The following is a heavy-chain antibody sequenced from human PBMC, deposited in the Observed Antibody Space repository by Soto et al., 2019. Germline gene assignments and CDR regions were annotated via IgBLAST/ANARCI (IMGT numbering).Heavy chain of an antibody. CDR3: ARGDYCSSTSCPDYYYYGMDV. V-gene: IGHV3-33*01. D-gene: IGHD2-2*01. J-gene: IGHJ6*02. Sequence: QVQLVESGGGVVQPGRSLRLSCAASGFTFSSYGMHWVRQAPGKGLEWVAVLWYDGSNKYYADSVKGRFTISRDNSKNTLYLQRNSLRAEYTAVYYCARGDYCSSTSCPDYYYYGMDVWGQGTTVTVSS. CDR2: LWYDGSNK. CDR1: GFTFSSYG.